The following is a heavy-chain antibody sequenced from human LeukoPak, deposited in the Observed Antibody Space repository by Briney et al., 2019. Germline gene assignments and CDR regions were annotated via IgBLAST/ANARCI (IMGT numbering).Heavy chain of an antibody. J-gene: IGHJ3*02. D-gene: IGHD3-22*01. CDR2: IWYDGSNK. CDR1: GFTFSSYG. V-gene: IGHV3-33*01. Sequence: GRSLRLSCAASGFTFSSYGMHWVRQAPGKGLEWVAVIWYDGSNKYYADSVKGRFTISRDNSKNTLYLQMNSLRAEDTAVYYCARDKLADSSGYYWQGGAFDIWGQGTMVTVSS. CDR3: ARDKLADSSGYYWQGGAFDI.